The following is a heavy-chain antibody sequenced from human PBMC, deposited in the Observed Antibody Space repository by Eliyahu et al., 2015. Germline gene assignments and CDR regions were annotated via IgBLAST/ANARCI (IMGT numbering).Heavy chain of an antibody. CDR3: ARGGGNYGVDGFDL. CDR1: GYTFTGYY. Sequence: QVQLVQSGAEVKKPGASVKVSCKASGYTFTGYYMNWLRQAPAQELEWMGWMNLNNGDTKYAQKFQDWVTMTRDTSISTAYLELSRLRSDDMAVYSCARGGGNYGVDGFDLWGQGTMVTVSS. J-gene: IGHJ3*01. D-gene: IGHD3-10*01. CDR2: MNLNNGDT. V-gene: IGHV1-2*04.